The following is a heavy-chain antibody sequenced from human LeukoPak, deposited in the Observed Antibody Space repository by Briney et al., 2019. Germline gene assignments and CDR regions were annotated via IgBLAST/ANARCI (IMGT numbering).Heavy chain of an antibody. D-gene: IGHD4-17*01. V-gene: IGHV1-18*03. Sequence: ASVKVSCKASGGTFSSYAISWVRQAPGQGPEWMGWISGSTGDTNYAQKFQGRVTMTADTSSSTAYMELRSLRLDDMAVYYCARDENYGIFFNVDYWGQGTPVTVSS. CDR1: GGTFSSYA. CDR2: ISGSTGDT. CDR3: ARDENYGIFFNVDY. J-gene: IGHJ4*02.